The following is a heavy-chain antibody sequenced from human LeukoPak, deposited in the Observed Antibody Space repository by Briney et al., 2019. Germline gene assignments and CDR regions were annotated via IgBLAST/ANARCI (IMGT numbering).Heavy chain of an antibody. CDR3: ALGYCGGGSCYAREYFQH. CDR1: GGSISSGGYY. D-gene: IGHD2-15*01. CDR2: IYYSGST. Sequence: SSQTLSLTCTVSGGSISSGGYYWTWIRQHPGKGLEWIGYIYYSGSTYYNPSLKSRVTISVDTSKNQFSPKLSSVTAADTAVYYCALGYCGGGSCYAREYFQHWGQGTLVTVSS. V-gene: IGHV4-31*03. J-gene: IGHJ1*01.